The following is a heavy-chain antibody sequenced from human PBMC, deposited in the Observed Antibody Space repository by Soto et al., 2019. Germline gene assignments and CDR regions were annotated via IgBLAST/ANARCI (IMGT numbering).Heavy chain of an antibody. V-gene: IGHV4-30-4*01. D-gene: IGHD3-10*01. Sequence: SETLSLTCSVSGGSINSGDYYWSWIRQPPGKGLEWIGYIYYSGSTYYNPSLKSRVTISVDTSKNQFSLKLSSVTAADTAVYYCARGLVTMVRGVIVWFDPWGQGTLVTVSS. CDR1: GGSINSGDYY. J-gene: IGHJ5*02. CDR3: ARGLVTMVRGVIVWFDP. CDR2: IYYSGST.